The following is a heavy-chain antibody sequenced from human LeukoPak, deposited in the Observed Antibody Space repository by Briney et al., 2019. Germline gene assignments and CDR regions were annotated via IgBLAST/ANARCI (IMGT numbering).Heavy chain of an antibody. J-gene: IGHJ4*02. V-gene: IGHV4-4*07. D-gene: IGHD6-13*01. CDR3: ARTIAAVGGAFFDY. CDR2: IYTGGGT. Sequence: SETLSLTCTVSGGSISSYYWSWIRQPAGKGLEWIGRIYTGGGTNYNPSLKSRVTMSVDTSKNQFSLKLSSVTAADTAVYYCARTIAAVGGAFFDYWGQGTLVTVSS. CDR1: GGSISSYY.